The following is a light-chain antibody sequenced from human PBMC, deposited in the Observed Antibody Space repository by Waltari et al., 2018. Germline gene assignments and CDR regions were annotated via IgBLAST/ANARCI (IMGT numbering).Light chain of an antibody. Sequence: QSVLTQPPSASGTPGQRVTISCSGGRSNIGNNYVFWYQQFPGTAPKLLIYRIYRRPTGVPDRFSASESGTSASLAISGLRSEDEADYYCAAWDDRLSVWVFGGGTKLTVL. J-gene: IGLJ3*02. CDR3: AAWDDRLSVWV. CDR1: RSNIGNNY. V-gene: IGLV1-47*01. CDR2: RIY.